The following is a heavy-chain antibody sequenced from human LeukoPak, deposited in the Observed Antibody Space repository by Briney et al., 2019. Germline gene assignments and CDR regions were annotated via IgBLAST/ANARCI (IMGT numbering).Heavy chain of an antibody. CDR2: ISSSSSYI. CDR1: GFTFSSYS. Sequence: GESLRLSCAASGFTFSSYSMNWVRQAPGKGLEWVSSISSSSSYIYYADSVKGRFTISRDNAKNSLYLQMNSLRAEDTAVYYCARGSTDYDFWSGYPIGYWGQGTLVTVSP. D-gene: IGHD3-3*01. V-gene: IGHV3-21*01. CDR3: ARGSTDYDFWSGYPIGY. J-gene: IGHJ1*01.